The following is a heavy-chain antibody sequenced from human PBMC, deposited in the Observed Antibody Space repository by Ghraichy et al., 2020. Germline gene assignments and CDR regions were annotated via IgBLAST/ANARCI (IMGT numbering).Heavy chain of an antibody. D-gene: IGHD3-10*01. CDR2: TYYRSKWYN. CDR1: GDSVSSNSAA. V-gene: IGHV6-1*01. CDR3: ARVWEYGSGSSLAFDY. Sequence: SQTLSLTCAISGDSVSSNSAAWNWIRQSPSRGLEWLGRTYYRSKWYNDYAVSVKSRITINPDTSKNRFSLQLNSVTPEDTAVYYCARVWEYGSGSSLAFDYWGQGTLVTVSS. J-gene: IGHJ4*02.